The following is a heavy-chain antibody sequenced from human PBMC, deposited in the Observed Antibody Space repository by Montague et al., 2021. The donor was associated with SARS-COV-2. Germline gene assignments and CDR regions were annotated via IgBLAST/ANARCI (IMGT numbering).Heavy chain of an antibody. CDR3: TRVHFVSSGWYPDAFDI. J-gene: IGHJ3*02. D-gene: IGHD6-19*01. Sequence: TLSLTCTVSGGFINSGGYYWSWIRQHPGKGLEWIGYIYYSGSTYYXXXLKSRLTISVDTSKNQFSLKLSSVTAADTAVYYCTRVHFVSSGWYPDAFDIWGQGTMVTVSS. CDR2: IYYSGST. CDR1: GGFINSGGYY. V-gene: IGHV4-31*03.